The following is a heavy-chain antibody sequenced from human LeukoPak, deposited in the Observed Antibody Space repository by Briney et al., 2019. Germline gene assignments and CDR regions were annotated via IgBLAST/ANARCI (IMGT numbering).Heavy chain of an antibody. CDR2: INPNSGGT. CDR1: GYTFTGYY. D-gene: IGHD3-22*01. J-gene: IGHJ4*02. V-gene: IGHV1-2*06. Sequence: ASVKVSCKASGYTFTGYYMHWVRQAPGQGLEWMGRINPNSGGTNYAQKFQGRVTMTRDTSISTAYMELSRLRSDDTAVYYRARATVGGYYDSSGYYPDYWGQGTLVTVSS. CDR3: ARATVGGYYDSSGYYPDY.